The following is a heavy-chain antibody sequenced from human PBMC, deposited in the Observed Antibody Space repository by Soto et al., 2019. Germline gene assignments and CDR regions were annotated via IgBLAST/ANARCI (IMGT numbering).Heavy chain of an antibody. Sequence: SETLSLTCTVSGGSISSSSYYWGWIRQPPGKGLEWIGSIYYSGSTYYNPSLKSRVTISVDTSKNQFSLKLSSVTAVDTAVYYCARRQGYCSSTSCYAWWFDPWGQGTLVTVSS. V-gene: IGHV4-39*01. D-gene: IGHD2-2*01. CDR1: GGSISSSSYY. CDR3: ARRQGYCSSTSCYAWWFDP. CDR2: IYYSGST. J-gene: IGHJ5*02.